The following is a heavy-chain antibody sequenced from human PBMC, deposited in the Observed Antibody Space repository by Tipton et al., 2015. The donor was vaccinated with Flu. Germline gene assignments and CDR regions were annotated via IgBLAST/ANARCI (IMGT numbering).Heavy chain of an antibody. CDR2: VNPFFGPP. V-gene: IGHV1-69*01. J-gene: IGHJ6*03. CDR1: GGTFDTYS. CDR3: ARGSYGTSELGYDYHYMDV. D-gene: IGHD1-7*01. Sequence: QLVQSGADVKKPGSSVKVSCKASGGTFDTYSIAWVRQAPGQGLEWMGGVNPFFGPPQYAPKFQDRVTFTADESTSTAYMELRSLRSDDTAVYYCARGSYGTSELGYDYHYMDVWGQGTTVTVSS.